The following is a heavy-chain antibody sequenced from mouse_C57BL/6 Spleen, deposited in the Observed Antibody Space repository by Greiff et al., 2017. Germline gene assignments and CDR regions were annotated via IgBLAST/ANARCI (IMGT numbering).Heavy chain of an antibody. V-gene: IGHV7-3*01. CDR2: IRNKATGYTT. D-gene: IGHD2-1*01. Sequence: EVQLVESGGGLVQPGGSLSLSCAASGFTFTDYYMSWVRQPPGKALEWLGFIRNKATGYTTEYSASVKGRFTISRDNSQSILYLQMNALRAEDSAAYYCARYNAVTGDFDVWGTGTTVTVSS. J-gene: IGHJ1*03. CDR3: ARYNAVTGDFDV. CDR1: GFTFTDYY.